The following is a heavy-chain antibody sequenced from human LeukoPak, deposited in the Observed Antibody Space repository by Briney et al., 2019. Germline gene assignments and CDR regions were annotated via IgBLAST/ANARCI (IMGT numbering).Heavy chain of an antibody. CDR1: GGSISSGGYY. CDR3: ARVRVGATPYYYYYMDV. D-gene: IGHD1-26*01. V-gene: IGHV4-31*03. J-gene: IGHJ6*03. Sequence: TLSLTCPVSGGSISSGGYYWSWIRQHPGKGLEWIGYIYYSGSTYYNPSLKSRVTISVDTSKNQFSLKLSSVTAADTAVYYCARVRVGATPYYYYYMDVWGKGTTVTVSS. CDR2: IYYSGST.